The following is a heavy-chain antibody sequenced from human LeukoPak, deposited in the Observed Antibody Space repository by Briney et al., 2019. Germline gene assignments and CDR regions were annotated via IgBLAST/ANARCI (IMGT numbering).Heavy chain of an antibody. V-gene: IGHV3-23*01. CDR1: GFTFSSYA. J-gene: IGHJ4*02. CDR2: ISGSGGST. Sequence: PGGSLRLSCATSGFTFSSYAISWARQAPGRGLEWVSAISGSGGSTYYADSVKGRFTISRDNSKNTLYLQMNSLRAEDTAVYYCAKTKLGYCSGGSCYSRHYRLDYWGQGTLVTVSS. CDR3: AKTKLGYCSGGSCYSRHYRLDY. D-gene: IGHD2-15*01.